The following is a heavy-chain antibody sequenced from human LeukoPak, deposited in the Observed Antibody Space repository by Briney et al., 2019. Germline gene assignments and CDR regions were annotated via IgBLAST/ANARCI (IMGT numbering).Heavy chain of an antibody. D-gene: IGHD3-10*02. CDR3: ASHVRNDY. CDR1: GFTFSSYS. V-gene: IGHV3-21*01. Sequence: KSGRSLRLSWAPAGFTFSSYSMNWVSQPAGKWLEWVSSIIIVGSYIYYADSVKGRFNISRDTAKNSLYLQMNSLRAEDTAVYYCASHVRNDYWGQGTLVTVSS. J-gene: IGHJ4*02. CDR2: IIIVGSYI.